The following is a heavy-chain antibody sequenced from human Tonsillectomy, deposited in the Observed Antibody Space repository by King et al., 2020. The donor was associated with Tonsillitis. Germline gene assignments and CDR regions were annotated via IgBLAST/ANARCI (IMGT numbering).Heavy chain of an antibody. J-gene: IGHJ6*03. CDR2: IYYSGST. CDR1: GGSISSYY. Sequence: QLQESGPGLVKPSETLSLTCTVSGGSISSYYWSWIRQPPGKGLEWIGYIYYSGSTNYNPSLKSRVTISVDTSKNQFSLKLSSVTAADTAVYYCARHSSSGLDYYFYYYMDVWDKGTTVTVSS. D-gene: IGHD6-13*01. V-gene: IGHV4-59*08. CDR3: ARHSSSGLDYYFYYYMDV.